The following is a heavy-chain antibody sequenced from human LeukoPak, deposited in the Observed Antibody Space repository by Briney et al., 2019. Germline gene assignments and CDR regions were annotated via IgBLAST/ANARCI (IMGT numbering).Heavy chain of an antibody. V-gene: IGHV3-21*01. CDR3: ARGSAAGTPDY. CDR1: GFTFSSYS. J-gene: IGHJ4*02. Sequence: GGSLRLSCAASGFTFSSYSMNWARQAPGKGLEWVSSISSSSSYIYYADSVKGRFTISRDNAKNSLYLQMNSLRAEDTAVYYCARGSAAGTPDYWGQGTLVTVSS. D-gene: IGHD6-13*01. CDR2: ISSSSSYI.